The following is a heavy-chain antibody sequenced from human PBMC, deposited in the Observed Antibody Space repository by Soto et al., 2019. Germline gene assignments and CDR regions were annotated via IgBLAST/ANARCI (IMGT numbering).Heavy chain of an antibody. CDR3: ARISKWLAPFDP. V-gene: IGHV3-53*01. CDR2: IYSGGST. J-gene: IGHJ5*02. CDR1: GFTVSSNY. D-gene: IGHD6-19*01. Sequence: GGSLRLSXAASGFTVSSNYMSWVRQAPGKGLEWVSVIYSGGSTYYADSVKGRFTISRDNSKNTLYLQMNSLRAEDTAVYYCARISKWLAPFDPWGQGTLVTVSS.